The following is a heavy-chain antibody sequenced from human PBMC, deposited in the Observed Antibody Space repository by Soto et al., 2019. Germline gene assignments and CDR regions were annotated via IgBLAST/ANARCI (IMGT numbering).Heavy chain of an antibody. CDR1: GFTFSSYA. J-gene: IGHJ6*02. CDR3: ARDLGSSSSLLMGAYGMDV. CDR2: ISYDGSNK. Sequence: QVQLVESGGGVVQPGRSLRLSCAASGFTFSSYAMHWVRQAPGKGLEWVAVISYDGSNKYYADSVKGRFTISRDNSKNTLYLQMNSLRAKDTAVYYCARDLGSSSSLLMGAYGMDVWGQGTTVTVSS. D-gene: IGHD6-6*01. V-gene: IGHV3-30-3*01.